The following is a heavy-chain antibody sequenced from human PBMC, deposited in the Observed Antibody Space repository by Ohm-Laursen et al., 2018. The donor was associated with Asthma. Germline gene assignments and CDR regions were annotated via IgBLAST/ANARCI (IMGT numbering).Heavy chain of an antibody. CDR3: VRIGPEWELPGREYSLHH. Sequence: SLRLSCAASGYTFSRYSIHWVRQIPGKGLEWVASISTPSRFIYYADSVRGRFTTSRDNAINSVYLQVNSLSAEDTALYYCVRIGPEWELPGREYSLHHWGEGTLVTVSS. CDR1: GYTFSRYS. V-gene: IGHV3-21*01. J-gene: IGHJ1*01. D-gene: IGHD1-26*01. CDR2: ISTPSRFI.